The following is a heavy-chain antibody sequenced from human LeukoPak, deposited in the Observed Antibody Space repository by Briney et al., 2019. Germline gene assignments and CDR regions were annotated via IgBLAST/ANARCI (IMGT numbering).Heavy chain of an antibody. Sequence: PGGSRRLSCAASGSTFSAHYMDWVRQAPGKVREWVGRSIIKANSYTTEYAASVKGRFTISRDDSKNSLYLQMSSLKTEDTAVYYCARYCSSTSCYSASPYGMDDWGKGTTVTVSS. CDR3: ARYCSSTSCYSASPYGMDD. D-gene: IGHD2-2*01. CDR1: GSTFSAHY. CDR2: SIIKANSYTT. J-gene: IGHJ6*04. V-gene: IGHV3-72*01.